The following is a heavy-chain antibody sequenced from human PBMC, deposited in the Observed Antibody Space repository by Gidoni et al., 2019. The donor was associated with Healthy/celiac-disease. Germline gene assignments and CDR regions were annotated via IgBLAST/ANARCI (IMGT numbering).Heavy chain of an antibody. CDR1: GFSLRNARMG. V-gene: IGHV2-26*01. J-gene: IGHJ3*02. D-gene: IGHD5-12*01. Sequence: HVTLKESGPVLVRPTESLALTCTFPGFSLRNARMGVRRIRQPPGKALEWLSHIFSNDEKSYRTSLKSRLTISTDTSKSQVVLTMTNMDPVDTATYYCARIGDPWVEMATIWHAFDIWGQGTMVTVSS. CDR3: ARIGDPWVEMATIWHAFDI. CDR2: IFSNDEK.